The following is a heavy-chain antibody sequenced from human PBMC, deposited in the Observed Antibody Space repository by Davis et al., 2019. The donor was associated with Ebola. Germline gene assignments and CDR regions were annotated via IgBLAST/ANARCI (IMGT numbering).Heavy chain of an antibody. J-gene: IGHJ4*02. D-gene: IGHD6-13*01. CDR3: AKDRGIAAAGTLDY. Sequence: PGGSLRLSCAASGFSFDDYAMHWVRLAPGKGLEWVSGISWKGDSTGYADSVKGRFTISRDNGKNSLYLQMNSLRDEDTAVYYCAKDRGIAAAGTLDYWGQGTLVTVSS. CDR1: GFSFDDYA. V-gene: IGHV3-9*01. CDR2: ISWKGDST.